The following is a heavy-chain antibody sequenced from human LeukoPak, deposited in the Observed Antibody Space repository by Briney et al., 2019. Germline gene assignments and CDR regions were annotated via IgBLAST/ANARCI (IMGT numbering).Heavy chain of an antibody. V-gene: IGHV5-51*01. J-gene: IGHJ4*02. D-gene: IGHD5-24*01. CDR2: IHPGDSDT. CDR1: GYSFTSYW. CDR3: ATHPGGLQSGFDN. Sequence: GESLKISCKGSGYSFTSYWIGWVRQMPGKGLEYMGVIHPGDSDTRYSPSFQGQVTISVDRSSSTAYIQWSRLKASDTAMYYCATHPGGLQSGFDNWGQGTLVTVSS.